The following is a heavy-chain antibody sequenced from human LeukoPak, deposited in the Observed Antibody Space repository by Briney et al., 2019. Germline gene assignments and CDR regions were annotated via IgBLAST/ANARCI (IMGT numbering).Heavy chain of an antibody. V-gene: IGHV4-39*06. J-gene: IGHJ4*02. CDR2: IYNSGST. D-gene: IGHD6-19*01. CDR3: ARGAHSRGWSDF. CDR1: GGSIRSSSYY. Sequence: LGSPSLSCAVSGGSIRSSSYYWGWIRLPPGRGRGWIGNIYNSGSTYYTPSLTRQVTISVDTSKNQSALKLNSLTAADTAVYYCARGAHSRGWSDFWGQGALVSVSS.